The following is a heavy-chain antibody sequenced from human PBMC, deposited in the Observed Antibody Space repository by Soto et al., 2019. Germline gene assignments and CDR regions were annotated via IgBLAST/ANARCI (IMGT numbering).Heavy chain of an antibody. CDR2: ISAYNGDT. D-gene: IGHD1-26*01. CDR1: GYTFTSYG. V-gene: IGHV1-18*04. CDR3: ARDSESYLIDY. J-gene: IGHJ4*02. Sequence: ASVKVSCKASGYTFTSYGLIWVRQAPGQGLEWMGWISAYNGDTNYAHKFQGRVTMTTDTSTSTAYMELRSLRSDDTAVYYCARDSESYLIDYWGQGTLVTVSS.